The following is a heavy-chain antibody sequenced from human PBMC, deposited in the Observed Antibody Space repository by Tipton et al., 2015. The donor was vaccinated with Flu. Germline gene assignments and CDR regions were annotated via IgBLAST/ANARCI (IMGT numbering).Heavy chain of an antibody. CDR2: LHYSGST. D-gene: IGHD4/OR15-4a*01. Sequence: GLVKPSETLSLNCTVSGGSMSSYYWSWIRQAPGKGLEWIGYLHYSGSTTYNPSLKSRVTIAEGTSMTQFSLSLRSVTAADTAVYYCARAIYGAFDAFDIWGRGTVVTVSS. CDR3: ARAIYGAFDAFDI. V-gene: IGHV4-59*01. J-gene: IGHJ3*02. CDR1: GGSMSSYY.